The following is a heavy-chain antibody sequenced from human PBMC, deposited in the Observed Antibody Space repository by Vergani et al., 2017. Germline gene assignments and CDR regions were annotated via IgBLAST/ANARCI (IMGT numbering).Heavy chain of an antibody. J-gene: IGHJ3*02. CDR2: IYYSGST. Sequence: QVQLQESGPGLVKPSQTLSLTCTVSGGSISSYYWSWIRQPPGKGLEWIGYIYYSGSTNYNPSLKSRVTISVDTSKNQFSLKPSSVTAADTAVYYCARDVVGAVAFDIWGQGTMVTVSS. CDR3: ARDVVGAVAFDI. CDR1: GGSISSYY. D-gene: IGHD2-15*01. V-gene: IGHV4-59*01.